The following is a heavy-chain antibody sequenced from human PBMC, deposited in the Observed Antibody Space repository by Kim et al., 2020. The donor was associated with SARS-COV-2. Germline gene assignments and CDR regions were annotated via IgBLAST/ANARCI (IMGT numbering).Heavy chain of an antibody. CDR3: TRSGYCSGGSCNYFEH. CDR2: IYHSGST. V-gene: IGHV4-31*03. D-gene: IGHD2-15*01. CDR1: GGSISSGGYY. J-gene: IGHJ4*02. Sequence: SETLSLTCTVSGGSISSGGYYWSWIRQHPGKGLEWIGNIYHSGSTYYNPSLKSRLTISVDTSKNQFSLKLSSVTAADTAVYYCTRSGYCSGGSCNYFEHWGQGTLVIVSS.